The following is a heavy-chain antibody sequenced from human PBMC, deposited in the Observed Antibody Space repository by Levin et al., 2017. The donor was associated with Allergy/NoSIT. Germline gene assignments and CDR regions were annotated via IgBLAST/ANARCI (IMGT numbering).Heavy chain of an antibody. J-gene: IGHJ2*01. V-gene: IGHV3-21*01. Sequence: PGGSLRLSCAASGFTFSSYSMNWVRQAPGKGLEWVSSISSSSSYIYYADSVKGRFTISRDNAKNSLYLQMNSLRAEDTAVYYCARDLPITMIGERLGYFDLWGRGTLVTVSS. CDR1: GFTFSSYS. CDR2: ISSSSSYI. CDR3: ARDLPITMIGERLGYFDL. D-gene: IGHD3-22*01.